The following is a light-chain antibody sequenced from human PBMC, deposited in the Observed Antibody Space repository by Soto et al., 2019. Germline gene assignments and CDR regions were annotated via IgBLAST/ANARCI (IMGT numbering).Light chain of an antibody. V-gene: IGKV4-1*01. CDR3: RQYYSTPLT. Sequence: DIVMTQSPDSLAVSLGERATINCKSSQSVLYSSNNKNYLAWYQQKPGQPPKLLIYWASTRESGVPGRFSGSGSGTDFTLTISSLQAEDVAVYYCRQYYSTPLTFGGGTKVEIK. CDR2: WAS. CDR1: QSVLYSSNNKNY. J-gene: IGKJ4*01.